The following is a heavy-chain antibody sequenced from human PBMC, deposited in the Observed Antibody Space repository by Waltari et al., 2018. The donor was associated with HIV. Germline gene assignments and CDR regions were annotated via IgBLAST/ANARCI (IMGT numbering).Heavy chain of an antibody. CDR2: IRGSGGSK. V-gene: IGHV3-23*01. D-gene: IGHD3-22*01. Sequence: EVQLLESGGGLVQPGGSLRLSCAASGFTFSSYAMSWVRQAPGKGLEWVSAIRGSGGSKYYADSVKGRFTISRDNSKNTLYLQMNSLRAEDTAVYYCAKLHDSSGYYPPYAFDIWGQGTMVTVSS. CDR3: AKLHDSSGYYPPYAFDI. J-gene: IGHJ3*02. CDR1: GFTFSSYA.